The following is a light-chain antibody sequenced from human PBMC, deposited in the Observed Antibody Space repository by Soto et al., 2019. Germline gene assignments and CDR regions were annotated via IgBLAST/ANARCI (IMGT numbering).Light chain of an antibody. J-gene: IGKJ4*01. CDR2: STS. CDR1: QSVDRSD. CDR3: QRFGRSPLT. V-gene: IGKV3-20*01. Sequence: VLTQSPGTLSLSPGERATLSCRASQSVDRSDIAWYQQKPGQAPRLLIYSTSIRAAGIPDRFSVSGSGTDFSLTISRLEPEDFAVYYCQRFGRSPLTFGGGTKVEIK.